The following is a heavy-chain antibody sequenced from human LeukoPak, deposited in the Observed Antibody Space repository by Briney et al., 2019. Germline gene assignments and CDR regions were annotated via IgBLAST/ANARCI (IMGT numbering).Heavy chain of an antibody. CDR2: VSGTTGNT. J-gene: IGHJ4*02. CDR1: GFTFSSYA. CDR3: ATPAYRDRGGFEY. Sequence: PGGSLRLSCAASGFTFSSYAMFWVRQAPGQGLAWDSAVSGTTGNTYYADSVKGRFTISRDNSKNTVYLQMDSLRVDDTAVYYCATPAYRDRGGFEYWGQGTLVTVSS. D-gene: IGHD1-26*01. V-gene: IGHV3-23*01.